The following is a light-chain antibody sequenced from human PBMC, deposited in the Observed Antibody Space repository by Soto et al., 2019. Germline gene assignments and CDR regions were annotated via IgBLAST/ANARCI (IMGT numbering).Light chain of an antibody. J-gene: IGKJ2*01. CDR2: GAS. Sequence: EMVLTQSRATLSVSPGERASLCCRASQSISSNLAWYQQKPGQPPRLLIYGASTRATGVPARFSGSGSGTEFTLTISSLQSEDFAVYYCQQYNDWPQTFGQGTKVDIK. V-gene: IGKV3-15*01. CDR3: QQYNDWPQT. CDR1: QSISSN.